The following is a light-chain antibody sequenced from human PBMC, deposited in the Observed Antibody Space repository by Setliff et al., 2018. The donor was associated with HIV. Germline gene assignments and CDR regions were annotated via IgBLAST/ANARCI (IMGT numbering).Light chain of an antibody. CDR1: SSDIGDYES. CDR3: CSYAGSDTWM. CDR2: NIN. Sequence: QSVLTQPASVSGSPGQSITISCIGSSSDIGDYESVSWYQQHPGEVPKLIIYNINKRPSGISGRFSGSKSGNTASLTISGLQAEDEADYHCCSYAGSDTWMFGGGTKVTVL. J-gene: IGLJ3*02. V-gene: IGLV2-23*02.